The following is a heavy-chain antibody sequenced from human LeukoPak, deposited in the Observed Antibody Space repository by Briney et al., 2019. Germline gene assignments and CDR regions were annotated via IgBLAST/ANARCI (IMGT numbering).Heavy chain of an antibody. CDR1: GFTFSSYA. Sequence: GGSLRLSCAASGFTFSSYAMSWVRQAPGKGLGWVSSITSSGSHKYFADSLKGRITISRDNVNKLFYLQMSSLRVEDTAFYFCAKGAGGSYGAYYFDSWGQGILVTVSS. V-gene: IGHV3-21*01. J-gene: IGHJ4*02. CDR3: AKGAGGSYGAYYFDS. CDR2: ITSSGSHK. D-gene: IGHD1-26*01.